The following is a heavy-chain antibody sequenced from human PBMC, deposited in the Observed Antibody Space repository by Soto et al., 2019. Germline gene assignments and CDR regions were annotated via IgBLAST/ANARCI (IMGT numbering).Heavy chain of an antibody. J-gene: IGHJ4*02. Sequence: EVQLLESGGDLVQPGGSLRLSCAASGFTFINYAMSWVRQAPGLGLEWVSSISGSGGRADYADSVRGRFTISRDNSKKTLSLQMNGLRVDDTAIYYCAKYYASGSYYHFDSWGQGTLVTVSS. D-gene: IGHD3-10*01. CDR3: AKYYASGSYYHFDS. CDR2: ISGSGGRA. V-gene: IGHV3-23*01. CDR1: GFTFINYA.